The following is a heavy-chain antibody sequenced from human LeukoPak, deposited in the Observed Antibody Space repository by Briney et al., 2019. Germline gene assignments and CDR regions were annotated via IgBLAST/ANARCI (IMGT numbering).Heavy chain of an antibody. J-gene: IGHJ5*02. D-gene: IGHD3-9*01. CDR3: ARVLFDNSWFDP. Sequence: SETLSLTCAVYGGSFSGYYWSWIRQPPGKGLEWIGYIYYSGSTYYNPSLKSRVTISVDTSKNQFSLKLSSVTAADTAVYYCARVLFDNSWFDPWGQGTLVTVSS. CDR1: GGSFSGYY. V-gene: IGHV4-30-4*08. CDR2: IYYSGST.